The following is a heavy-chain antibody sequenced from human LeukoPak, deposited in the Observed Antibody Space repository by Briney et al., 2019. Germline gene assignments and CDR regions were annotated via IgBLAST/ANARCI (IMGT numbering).Heavy chain of an antibody. CDR3: ARAGGWELLDSFDY. D-gene: IGHD1-26*01. J-gene: IGHJ4*02. Sequence: GGSLRLSCAASGFTFSSYAMHWVRQAPGKGLEWVAVISYDGSNKYYADSVKGRFTISRDNSKNTLYLQMNSLRAEDTAVYYCARAGGWELLDSFDYWGQGTLVTVSS. CDR2: ISYDGSNK. V-gene: IGHV3-30-3*01. CDR1: GFTFSSYA.